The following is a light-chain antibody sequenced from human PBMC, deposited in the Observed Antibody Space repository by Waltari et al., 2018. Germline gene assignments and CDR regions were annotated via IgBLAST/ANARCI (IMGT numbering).Light chain of an antibody. Sequence: EIVLTQSPATLSLSPGERATLSCRASQSVSTYLAWYQQKPGQAPRLHIYEASNRATGIPARFSGSGSGTDFTLTINNLEPEDFAVYFCQQRSTWPPMYTFGQGTKLDVK. CDR2: EAS. CDR3: QQRSTWPPMYT. V-gene: IGKV3-11*01. J-gene: IGKJ2*01. CDR1: QSVSTY.